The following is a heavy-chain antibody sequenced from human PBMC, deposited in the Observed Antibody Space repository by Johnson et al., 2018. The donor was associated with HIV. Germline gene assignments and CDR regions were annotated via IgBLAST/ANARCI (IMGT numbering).Heavy chain of an antibody. J-gene: IGHJ3*02. D-gene: IGHD2-2*01. CDR3: ARNGLIPAAKGVAFDI. CDR1: GFTFSDYY. V-gene: IGHV3-11*01. Sequence: QVQLVESGGGVVRPGGSLRLSCAASGFTFSDYYMTWIRQAPGKGLEWVSYISSSGSTMYYAASVKGRFTISRDNAKNSLYLQMNSLRAEDTAVYYCARNGLIPAAKGVAFDIWGHGTTVTVSS. CDR2: ISSSGSTM.